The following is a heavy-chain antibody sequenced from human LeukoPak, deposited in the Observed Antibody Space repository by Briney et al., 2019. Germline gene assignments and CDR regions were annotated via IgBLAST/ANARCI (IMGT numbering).Heavy chain of an antibody. V-gene: IGHV3-53*01. CDR3: ARMDYDSSGYYYGYFDY. J-gene: IGHJ4*02. D-gene: IGHD3-22*01. Sequence: GGSLRLSCAASGFTVSGNYMSWVRQAPGKGLEWVSVIYSGGSTYYADSVKGRFTISRDNSKNTLYLQMNSLRAEDTAVYYCARMDYDSSGYYYGYFDYWGQGTLVTVSS. CDR2: IYSGGST. CDR1: GFTVSGNY.